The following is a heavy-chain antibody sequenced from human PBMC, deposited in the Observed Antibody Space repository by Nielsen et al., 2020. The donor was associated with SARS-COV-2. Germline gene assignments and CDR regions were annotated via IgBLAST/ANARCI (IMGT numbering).Heavy chain of an antibody. Sequence: GESLKISCAASGFTFSSYGMHWVRQAPGKGLEWVAVISYDGSNKYYADSVKGRFTISRDNSKNMLYLQMNSLRAEDTAVYYCAKSRMAAAGRRRIYYGMDVWGQGTTVTVSS. D-gene: IGHD6-13*01. V-gene: IGHV3-30*18. CDR2: ISYDGSNK. J-gene: IGHJ6*02. CDR3: AKSRMAAAGRRRIYYGMDV. CDR1: GFTFSSYG.